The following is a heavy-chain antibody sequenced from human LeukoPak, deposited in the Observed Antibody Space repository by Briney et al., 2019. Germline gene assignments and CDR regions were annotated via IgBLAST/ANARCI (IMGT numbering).Heavy chain of an antibody. CDR1: GFTFDDYG. V-gene: IGHV3-53*01. D-gene: IGHD4/OR15-4a*01. J-gene: IGHJ4*02. CDR2: IYSDNA. CDR3: TRRAGAYSHPYDY. Sequence: GGSLRLSCAASGFTFDDYGMSWVRQAPGKGLEWVSFIYSDNAHYSDSVKGRFTISRDNSKNTLYLQMNSLRAEDTAVYYCTRRAGAYSHPYDYWGQGTLVTVSS.